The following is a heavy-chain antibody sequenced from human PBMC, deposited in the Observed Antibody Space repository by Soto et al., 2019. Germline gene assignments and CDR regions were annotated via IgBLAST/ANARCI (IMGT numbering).Heavy chain of an antibody. J-gene: IGHJ4*02. CDR2: IYYSGST. V-gene: IGHV4-59*01. Sequence: PSETLSLTCTVSGGSISSYYWSWIRQPPGKGLEWIGYIYYSGSTNYNPSLKSRVTISVDTSKNRFSLKLSSVTAADTAVYYCARDYGGNLLDYWGQGTLVTVSS. CDR1: GGSISSYY. CDR3: ARDYGGNLLDY. D-gene: IGHD4-17*01.